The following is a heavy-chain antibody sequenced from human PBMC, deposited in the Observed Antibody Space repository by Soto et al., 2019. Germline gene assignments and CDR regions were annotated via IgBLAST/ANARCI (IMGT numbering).Heavy chain of an antibody. CDR1: GFTFSSYD. CDR2: IGRADDT. Sequence: GGSLRLSCTASGFTFSSYDMHWVRQATGKGLEWVSAIGRADDTYYSDSVKGRFTISREDAKNSLYLQMNSLRPEDTAIYYCAREVPDYTDPRLYLASRGQGTLVTVSS. V-gene: IGHV3-13*01. J-gene: IGHJ1*01. D-gene: IGHD4-4*01. CDR3: AREVPDYTDPRLYLAS.